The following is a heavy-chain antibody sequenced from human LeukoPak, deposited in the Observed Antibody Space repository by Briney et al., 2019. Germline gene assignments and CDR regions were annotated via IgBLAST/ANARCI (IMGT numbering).Heavy chain of an antibody. CDR2: IYYSGST. D-gene: IGHD3-10*01. Sequence: PSETLSLTCAVYGGSFSGYYWSWIRQPPGKGLEWIGYIYYSGSTNYNPSLKSRVTISVDTSKNQFSLKLSSVTAADTAVYYCARDRNRGDFDYWGQGTLVTVSS. J-gene: IGHJ4*02. CDR1: GGSFSGYY. V-gene: IGHV4-59*01. CDR3: ARDRNRGDFDY.